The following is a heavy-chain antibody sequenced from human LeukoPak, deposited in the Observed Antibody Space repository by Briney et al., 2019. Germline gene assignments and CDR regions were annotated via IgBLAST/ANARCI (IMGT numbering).Heavy chain of an antibody. CDR1: EFTFSNYW. V-gene: IGHV3-7*01. CDR2: IKQDGSVN. D-gene: IGHD3-3*01. J-gene: IGHJ5*02. CDR3: ARDEAPDFWSGYYPQNWFDP. Sequence: GGSLRLSCAASEFTFSNYWMSWVCQAPGRGLEWVANIKQDGSVNYYVDFVKGRFNISRDNAKNSLYLQMNSLRAEDTAVYYCARDEAPDFWSGYYPQNWFDPWGQGTLVTVSS.